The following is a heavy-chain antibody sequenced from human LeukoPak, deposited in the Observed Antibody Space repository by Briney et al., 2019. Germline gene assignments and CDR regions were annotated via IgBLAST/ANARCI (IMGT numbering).Heavy chain of an antibody. CDR2: IYTSGST. D-gene: IGHD3-10*01. CDR1: GGSISGYY. J-gene: IGHJ4*02. CDR3: ARESYFYGSVFDY. V-gene: IGHV4-4*07. Sequence: PSETLSLTCTVSGGSISGYYWSWIRQPAGKGLEWIGRIYTSGSTNYNPFFKSRLTMSVDTSKNQFSLNLSSVTAADTAVYYCARESYFYGSVFDYWGQGTLVTVSS.